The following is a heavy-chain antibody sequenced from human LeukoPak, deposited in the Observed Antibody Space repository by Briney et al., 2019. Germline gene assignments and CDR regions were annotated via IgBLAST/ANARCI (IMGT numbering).Heavy chain of an antibody. CDR2: INPSGGST. CDR3: ARECVGRGIAAAGTSGHYYYYMDV. V-gene: IGHV1-46*01. J-gene: IGHJ6*03. Sequence: ASVKVSCKASGYTFTGYYMHWVRQAPGQGLEWMGWINPSGGSTSYAQKFQGRVTMTRDMSTSTVYMELSSLRSEDTAVYYCARECVGRGIAAAGTSGHYYYYMDVWGKGTTVTVSS. D-gene: IGHD6-13*01. CDR1: GYTFTGYY.